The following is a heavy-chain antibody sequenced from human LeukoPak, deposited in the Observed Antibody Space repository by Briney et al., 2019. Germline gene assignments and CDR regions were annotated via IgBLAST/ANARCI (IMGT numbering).Heavy chain of an antibody. Sequence: SQTLSLTCGISGDSVSRNSASWNWIRQSPSRGLEWLGRTYYRSKWYNDYAESVKSRIIINPDTSKNQFSLQLNSVTPEDTAVYYCSRGSAFDIWGHGTMVTVSS. V-gene: IGHV6-1*01. CDR2: TYYRSKWYN. J-gene: IGHJ3*02. CDR3: SRGSAFDI. CDR1: GDSVSRNSAS.